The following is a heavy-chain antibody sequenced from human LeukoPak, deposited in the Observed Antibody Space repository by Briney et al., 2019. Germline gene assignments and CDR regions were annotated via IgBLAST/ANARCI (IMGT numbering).Heavy chain of an antibody. CDR3: ARDRIAVAGPETFDY. V-gene: IGHV1-46*01. Sequence: ASVKVSCKASGYTFTSYYMHWVRQAPGQGLEWMGIINPSGGSTSYAQKFQGRGTMTRDTSTSTVYMELSSLRSEDTAVYYCARDRIAVAGPETFDYWGQGTLVTVSS. CDR1: GYTFTSYY. J-gene: IGHJ4*02. CDR2: INPSGGST. D-gene: IGHD6-19*01.